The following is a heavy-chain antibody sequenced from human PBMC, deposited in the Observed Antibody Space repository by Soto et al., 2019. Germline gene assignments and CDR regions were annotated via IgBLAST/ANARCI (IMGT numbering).Heavy chain of an antibody. CDR1: GGSFSGYY. CDR2: INHSGST. Sequence: PSETLSLTCAVYGGSFSGYYWSWIRQPPGKGLEWIGEINHSGSTNYNPSLKSRVTISVDTSKNQFSLKLSSVTAADTAVYYCAREYYDFWSGYFVPGYYYYMDVWGKGTTVTVSS. CDR3: AREYYDFWSGYFVPGYYYYMDV. D-gene: IGHD3-3*01. V-gene: IGHV4-34*01. J-gene: IGHJ6*03.